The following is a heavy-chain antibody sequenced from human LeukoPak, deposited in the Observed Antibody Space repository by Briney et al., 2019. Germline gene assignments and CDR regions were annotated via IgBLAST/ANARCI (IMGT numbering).Heavy chain of an antibody. J-gene: IGHJ5*02. D-gene: IGHD1-26*01. V-gene: IGHV3-43*02. CDR3: AALGYGGPNWFDP. Sequence: GGSLRLSCAASGFTFDDYPMHWVRQRPGKGLEWVSLLSADGGTAYYTDSVRGRFTISRDSSKNSLYLQMNSLTTEDTAFYYCAALGYGGPNWFDPWGQGTLVTVSS. CDR1: GFTFDDYP. CDR2: LSADGGTA.